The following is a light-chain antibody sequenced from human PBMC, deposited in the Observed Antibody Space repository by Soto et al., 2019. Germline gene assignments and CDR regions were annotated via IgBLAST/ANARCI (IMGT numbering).Light chain of an antibody. Sequence: DTQLIQSPSFLSASVGDRVTIACRASQDVSRSVGWYQQKPGTAPKLLISAASTLNSGVPSRFSGSGSGTDFTLTISSLQPEDFATYYCQQLWTYPLTFGGGTKVEI. CDR2: AAS. CDR3: QQLWTYPLT. V-gene: IGKV1-9*01. J-gene: IGKJ4*01. CDR1: QDVSRS.